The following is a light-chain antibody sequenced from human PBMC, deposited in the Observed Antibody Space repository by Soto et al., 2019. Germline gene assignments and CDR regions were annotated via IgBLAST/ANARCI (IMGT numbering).Light chain of an antibody. CDR1: SSDVSGYNY. CDR2: DVS. Sequence: QSVLTQPASVSGSPGQSITISCTGTSSDVSGYNYVSWYQQHPGKAPKLMIYDVSNRPSGVSNRFSGSKSGNTASLTISGLQAEDDADYYCSSYTSSSTLVFGTGTKVTVL. V-gene: IGLV2-14*01. CDR3: SSYTSSSTLV. J-gene: IGLJ1*01.